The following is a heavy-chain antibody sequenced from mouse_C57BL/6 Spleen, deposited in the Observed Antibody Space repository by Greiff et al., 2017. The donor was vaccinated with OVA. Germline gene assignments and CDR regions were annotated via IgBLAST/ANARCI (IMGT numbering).Heavy chain of an antibody. CDR3: TRDISRYYFDY. Sequence: QVQLKQSGAELVRPGASVTLSCKASGYTFTDYEMHWVKQTPVHGLEWIGAIDPETGGTAYNQKFKGKAILTADKSSSTAYMELRSLASEDSAVYYCTRDISRYYFDYWGQGTTLTVSS. CDR1: GYTFTDYE. D-gene: IGHD1-2*01. CDR2: IDPETGGT. V-gene: IGHV1-15*01. J-gene: IGHJ2*01.